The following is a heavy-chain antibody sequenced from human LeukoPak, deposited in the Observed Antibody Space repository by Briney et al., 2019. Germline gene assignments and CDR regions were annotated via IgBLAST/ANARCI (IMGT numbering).Heavy chain of an antibody. CDR3: ARPAGMATILAGDAFDI. J-gene: IGHJ3*02. CDR1: GGSISSSSYY. CDR2: IYYSGST. D-gene: IGHD5-24*01. Sequence: SETLSLTCTVSGGSISSSSYYWGWIRQPPGKGLEWIGSIYYSGSTYYNPSLKSRVTISVDTSMNQFSLKLSSVTAADTAVYYCARPAGMATILAGDAFDIWGQGTMVTVSS. V-gene: IGHV4-39*01.